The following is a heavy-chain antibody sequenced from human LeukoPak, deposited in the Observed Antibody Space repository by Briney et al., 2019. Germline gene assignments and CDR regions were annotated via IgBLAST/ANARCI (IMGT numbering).Heavy chain of an antibody. CDR2: INPNSGGT. J-gene: IGHJ3*02. CDR3: DAYDILTGLKDAFDI. Sequence: ASVKVSCKASGYTFTGYYMHWVRQAPGQGLEWMGWINPNSGGTDYAQKFQGRVTMTRDTSIGTAYLELSRLRSDDTAVYYCDAYDILTGLKDAFDIWGQGTMVTVSS. CDR1: GYTFTGYY. D-gene: IGHD3-9*01. V-gene: IGHV1-2*02.